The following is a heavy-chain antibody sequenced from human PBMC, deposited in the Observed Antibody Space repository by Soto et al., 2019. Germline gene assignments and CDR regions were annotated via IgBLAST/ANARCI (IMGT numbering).Heavy chain of an antibody. CDR3: ARDTGYTATYSARFDY. J-gene: IGHJ4*02. CDR1: GFTVSVYA. CDR2: ISGSGDGT. V-gene: IGHV3-23*01. Sequence: PXECLTLFCVASGFTVSVYAMGWVRLAPGKGLEWVSSISGSGDGTYYADSVKGRLTISRDNSKSTLFLQMNSLRAEDTAVYYCARDTGYTATYSARFDYWGQGILVTVSS. D-gene: IGHD1-26*01.